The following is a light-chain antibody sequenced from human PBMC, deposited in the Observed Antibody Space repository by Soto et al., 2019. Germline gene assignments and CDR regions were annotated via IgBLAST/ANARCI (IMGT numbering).Light chain of an antibody. Sequence: QSALTQPPSASGSPGQSVTISCTGTSSDVGLYYYVSWYQQHPGKAPKLLIYDVTKRPSGVPDRFSGSKSGNTASLTVSRLQAEDEADYFCSSYAGSNNPVVFGGGTQLTVL. V-gene: IGLV2-8*01. CDR2: DVT. J-gene: IGLJ2*01. CDR3: SSYAGSNNPVV. CDR1: SSDVGLYYY.